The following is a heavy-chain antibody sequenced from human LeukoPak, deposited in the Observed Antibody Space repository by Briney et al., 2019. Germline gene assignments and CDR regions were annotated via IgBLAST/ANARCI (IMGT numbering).Heavy chain of an antibody. V-gene: IGHV5-51*01. D-gene: IGHD3-10*01. CDR2: IYPGDSDT. CDR1: GYNFNTYW. Sequence: GESLKISCKGSGYNFNTYWIGWVRQMPGKGLEWMGIIYPGDSDTRYSPSFQGQVTISADKSSSTAYLQWSSLKASDTAIYYCAKHRGDLYLDYWGQGALVTVSS. J-gene: IGHJ4*02. CDR3: AKHRGDLYLDY.